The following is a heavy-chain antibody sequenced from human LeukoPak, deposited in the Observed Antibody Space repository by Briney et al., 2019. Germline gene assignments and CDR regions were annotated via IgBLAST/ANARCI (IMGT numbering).Heavy chain of an antibody. V-gene: IGHV3-7*01. Sequence: GGSLRLSCGASGFAFRNHSLNWVRLAPGKGLEWVANINQGGSVKYYVDSVKGRFTISRDDAKNSLYVQMNSLRDEDTAVYYCARVGYSGWNLEYWGQGTLVTVSS. CDR2: INQGGSVK. CDR1: GFAFRNHS. J-gene: IGHJ4*02. D-gene: IGHD5-12*01. CDR3: ARVGYSGWNLEY.